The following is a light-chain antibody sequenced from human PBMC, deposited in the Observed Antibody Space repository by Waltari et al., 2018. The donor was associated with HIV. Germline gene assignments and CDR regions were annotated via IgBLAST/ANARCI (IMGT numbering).Light chain of an antibody. CDR2: EVT. Sequence: QSALTQPPSASGSPGQSVTISCTGTNSDIGGYNYVSWYQQHPGKAPKLVISEVTKRSSGVPDRFSGSRSGTTASLTVSGLQAEDEADYYCSSYADRNGFYVVFGGGTRLTVL. V-gene: IGLV2-8*01. CDR1: NSDIGGYNY. J-gene: IGLJ2*01. CDR3: SSYADRNGFYVV.